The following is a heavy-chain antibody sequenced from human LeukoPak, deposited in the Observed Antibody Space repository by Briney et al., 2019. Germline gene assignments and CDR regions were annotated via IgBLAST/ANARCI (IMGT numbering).Heavy chain of an antibody. CDR2: INSDGSTT. V-gene: IGHV3-74*01. D-gene: IGHD1-26*01. CDR3: ARGTVGPTGDY. J-gene: IGHJ4*02. CDR1: GFSFSNYW. Sequence: GGSLRLSCVVSGFSFSNYWMHWVRQAPGKGLVWVSRINSDGSTTSYAASVKGRFTISRDNAKNTLYLQMNSLRAEDTAVYYCARGTVGPTGDYWGQGTLVTVSS.